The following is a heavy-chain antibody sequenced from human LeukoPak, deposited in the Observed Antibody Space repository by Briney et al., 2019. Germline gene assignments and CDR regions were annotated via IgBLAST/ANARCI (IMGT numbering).Heavy chain of an antibody. D-gene: IGHD4-17*01. Sequence: PGESLKISCRFSGFDFTRDWIGWVRLMPGKGVEGMGIIFPDDSDTRYSPSFQGQVTLSADKSISTAYLQWSSLKASDTAIYYCARRDATTVTAFDYWRQGTLVTVSS. J-gene: IGHJ4*02. CDR3: ARRDATTVTAFDY. CDR1: GFDFTRDW. V-gene: IGHV5-51*01. CDR2: IFPDDSDT.